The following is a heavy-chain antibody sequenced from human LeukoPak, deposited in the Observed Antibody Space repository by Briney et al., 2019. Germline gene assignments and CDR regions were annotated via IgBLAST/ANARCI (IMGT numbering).Heavy chain of an antibody. CDR1: GYTFANYG. J-gene: IGHJ4*02. CDR2: ISAYNGNT. Sequence: ASVKVSCRASGYTFANYGISWVRQAPGQGLEWMGWISAYNGNTNYAQKLQGRVAMTTDTSTSTAYMELRSLRSDDTAVYHCARDLGVSSSGLVDYWGQGTLVTVSS. V-gene: IGHV1-18*01. CDR3: ARDLGVSSSGLVDY. D-gene: IGHD6-13*01.